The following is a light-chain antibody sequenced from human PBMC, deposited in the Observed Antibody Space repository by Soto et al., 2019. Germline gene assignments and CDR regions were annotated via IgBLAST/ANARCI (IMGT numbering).Light chain of an antibody. J-gene: IGKJ2*01. CDR2: GAS. Sequence: EIVMTQSPATLSVSPGERATLSCRASQSVSSNLAWYQQKLGQAPRLLIYGASTRATGIPARFSGSGSGTEFTLTISSLQSEDFAVYYCQQYNNWPPYTFGQGTKLGIK. CDR1: QSVSSN. CDR3: QQYNNWPPYT. V-gene: IGKV3-15*01.